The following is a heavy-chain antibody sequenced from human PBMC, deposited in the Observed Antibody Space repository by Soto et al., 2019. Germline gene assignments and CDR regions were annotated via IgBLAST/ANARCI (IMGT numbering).Heavy chain of an antibody. CDR2: ISGSGGST. Sequence: PGGSLRLSCAASGFTFSSYAMSWVRQAPGKGLEWVSAISGSGGSTYYADSVKGRFTISRDNSKNTLYLQMNSLRAEDTAVYYCAKVPARLVLSGYFDYWGQGTLVTVSS. CDR1: GFTFSSYA. J-gene: IGHJ4*02. D-gene: IGHD6-19*01. V-gene: IGHV3-23*01. CDR3: AKVPARLVLSGYFDY.